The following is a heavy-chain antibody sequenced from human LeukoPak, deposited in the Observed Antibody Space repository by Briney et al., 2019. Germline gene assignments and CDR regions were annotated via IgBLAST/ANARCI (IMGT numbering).Heavy chain of an antibody. CDR1: GFTFSSHW. V-gene: IGHV3-7*01. CDR3: ATYTAMVNYYYYMDV. J-gene: IGHJ6*03. D-gene: IGHD5-18*01. CDR2: IKQDGSEK. Sequence: GGSLRLSCAASGFTFSSHWMSWVRQAPGKGLEWVANIKQDGSEKYYVDSVKGRFTISRDNAKNSLYLQMNSLRAEDTAVYYCATYTAMVNYYYYMDVWSKGTTVTVSS.